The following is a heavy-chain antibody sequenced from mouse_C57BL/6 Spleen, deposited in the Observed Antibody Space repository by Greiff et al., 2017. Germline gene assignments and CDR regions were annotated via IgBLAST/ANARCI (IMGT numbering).Heavy chain of an antibody. CDR1: GYAFTNYL. V-gene: IGHV1-54*01. CDR2: LNPGSGGT. CDR3: AREYYGSRDY. Sequence: QVQLQQSGAELVRPGTSVKVSCKASGYAFTNYLIEWVKQRPGQGLEWIGVLNPGSGGTNYNEKFKGKATLTADKSSSTAYMQLSSLTSEDSAVYFCAREYYGSRDYWGQGTTLTVSS. J-gene: IGHJ2*01. D-gene: IGHD1-1*01.